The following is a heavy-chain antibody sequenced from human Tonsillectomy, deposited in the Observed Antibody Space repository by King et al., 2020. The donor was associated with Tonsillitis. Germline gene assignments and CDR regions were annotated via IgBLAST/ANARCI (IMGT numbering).Heavy chain of an antibody. D-gene: IGHD2-2*01. CDR3: ARSIPTALHHDAFDI. V-gene: IGHV4-30-4*01. CDR2: IFYSVST. Sequence: VQLQESGPGLVKPSQTLSLTCTVSGGSLSSGSNSWTWIRQTPGKGLEWIGYIFYSVSTYYNPSLKSRVTISVDTSKNQFSLNLTSVTAADTAVYYCARSIPTALHHDAFDIWGQGTMVTVSS. J-gene: IGHJ3*02. CDR1: GGSLSSGSNS.